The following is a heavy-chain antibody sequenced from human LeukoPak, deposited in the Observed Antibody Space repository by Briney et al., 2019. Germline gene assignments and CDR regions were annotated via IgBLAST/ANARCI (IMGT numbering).Heavy chain of an antibody. CDR1: GYTFTSYG. D-gene: IGHD6-13*01. V-gene: IGHV1-46*01. CDR3: AKAAAGPSYFDL. CDR2: INPSGGST. J-gene: IGHJ2*01. Sequence: ASVKVSCKASGYTFTSYGISWVRQAPGQGLEWMGIINPSGGSTSYAQKFQGRVTMTRDTSTSTVYMELSSLRSEDTAVYYCAKAAAGPSYFDLWGRGTLVTVSS.